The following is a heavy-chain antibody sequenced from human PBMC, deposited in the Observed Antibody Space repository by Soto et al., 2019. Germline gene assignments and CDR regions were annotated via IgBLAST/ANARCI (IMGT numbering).Heavy chain of an antibody. J-gene: IGHJ3*02. CDR1: GFTFSSYG. CDR3: AKGIQAAAGYDAFDI. CDR2: ISYDGSNK. V-gene: IGHV3-30*18. D-gene: IGHD6-13*01. Sequence: GGFLRLSCAASGFTFSSYGMHWVRQAPGKGLEWVAVISYDGSNKYYADSVKGRFTISRDNSKNTLYLQMNSLRAEDTAVYYCAKGIQAAAGYDAFDIWGQGTMVTVSS.